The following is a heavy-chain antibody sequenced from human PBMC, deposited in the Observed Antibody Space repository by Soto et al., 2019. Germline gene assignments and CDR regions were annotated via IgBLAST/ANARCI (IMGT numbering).Heavy chain of an antibody. J-gene: IGHJ5*02. D-gene: IGHD6-19*01. Sequence: GGSLRLSCAASGFTFSSYAMSWVRHAPGQGLEWVSAIWGSGGSTYYADAVKGGFTIYRENSKNTLYLQMNSLRAEDTAVYYWGKDGGTGYSSGWNWFDTWGQGTLVTVSS. V-gene: IGHV3-23*01. CDR1: GFTFSSYA. CDR2: IWGSGGST. CDR3: GKDGGTGYSSGWNWFDT.